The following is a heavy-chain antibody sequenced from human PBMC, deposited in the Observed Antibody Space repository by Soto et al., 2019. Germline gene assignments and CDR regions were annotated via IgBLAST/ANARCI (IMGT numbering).Heavy chain of an antibody. CDR3: AKESGFDWFEPYYYYYYGMGV. CDR2: ISYDGSNK. Sequence: QVQLVESGGGVGQPGRSLRLSCAASGFTFSSYGMHWVRQAPGKGLEWVAVISYDGSNKYYADSVKVRFTISRDNSKNTLYLQMNSLRAEDTAVYYCAKESGFDWFEPYYYYYYGMGVWGQGTTVTVSS. J-gene: IGHJ6*02. CDR1: GFTFSSYG. D-gene: IGHD3-9*01. V-gene: IGHV3-30*18.